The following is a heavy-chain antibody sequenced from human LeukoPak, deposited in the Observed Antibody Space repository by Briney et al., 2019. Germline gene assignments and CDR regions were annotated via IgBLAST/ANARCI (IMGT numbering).Heavy chain of an antibody. Sequence: GGSLRLSCAASGFTFSSYAMSWVRQAPGKGLEWDSAISGSGGSTYYADSVKGRFTISSDNSKNTLYLQMNSLRAEDTAVYYCAKRLRFLEWLLPDYYYYYGMDVWGQGTTVTVSS. CDR2: ISGSGGST. CDR3: AKRLRFLEWLLPDYYYYYGMDV. J-gene: IGHJ6*02. CDR1: GFTFSSYA. D-gene: IGHD3-3*01. V-gene: IGHV3-23*01.